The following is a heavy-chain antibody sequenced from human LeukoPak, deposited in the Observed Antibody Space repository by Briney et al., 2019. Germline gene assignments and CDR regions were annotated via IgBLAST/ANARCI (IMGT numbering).Heavy chain of an antibody. Sequence: SETLSLTCTVSGGSISSSNSYWGWIRQSPGKGLEWIGNIYYSGRTYYNPSLKSRVTISVDTSKNQFSLKLTSVTAADTAVYCCARHVGVMWLRFVRYNWFDPWGQGTLVTVSS. V-gene: IGHV4-39*01. CDR3: ARHVGVMWLRFVRYNWFDP. J-gene: IGHJ5*02. CDR2: IYYSGRT. D-gene: IGHD5-12*01. CDR1: GGSISSSNSY.